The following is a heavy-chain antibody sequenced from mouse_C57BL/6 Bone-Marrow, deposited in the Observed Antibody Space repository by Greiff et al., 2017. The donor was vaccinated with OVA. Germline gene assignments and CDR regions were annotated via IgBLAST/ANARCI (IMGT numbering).Heavy chain of an antibody. J-gene: IGHJ1*03. CDR3: ARDRIYYDYDGYFDV. Sequence: DVKLVESGGGLVKPGGYLKLSCAASGFTFSSYAMSWVRQTPEKRLEWVATISDGGSYTYYPDNVKGRFTISRDNAKNNLYLQMSHLKSEDTAMYYCARDRIYYDYDGYFDVWGTGTTVTVSS. V-gene: IGHV5-4*01. CDR1: GFTFSSYA. CDR2: ISDGGSYT. D-gene: IGHD2-4*01.